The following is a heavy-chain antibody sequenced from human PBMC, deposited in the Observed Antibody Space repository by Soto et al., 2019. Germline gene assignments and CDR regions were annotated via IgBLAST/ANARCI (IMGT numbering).Heavy chain of an antibody. Sequence: SETLSLTCTVSGGSISSYYWSWIRQPPGKGLEWIGYIYYSGSTNYNPSLKSRVTISVHTSKNQFSLKLSSVTAAVTAVYYCARGVYCSGGSCYRSGLLNNSWGQGTLVTVSS. CDR2: IYYSGST. CDR1: GGSISSYY. V-gene: IGHV4-59*12. J-gene: IGHJ4*02. D-gene: IGHD2-15*01. CDR3: ARGVYCSGGSCYRSGLLNNS.